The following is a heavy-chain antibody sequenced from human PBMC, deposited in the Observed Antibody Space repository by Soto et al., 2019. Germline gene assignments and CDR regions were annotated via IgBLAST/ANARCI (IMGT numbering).Heavy chain of an antibody. CDR2: IYYSGST. J-gene: IGHJ4*02. CDR1: GGSVSPDY. CDR3: ARGGKNYGGECEY. Sequence: SETLSLTCTVSGGSVSPDYWDWIRQPPGKGLEWIGYIYYSGSTNYNPSLKSRVTISIDTSKDQFSLKLSSVTAADTAVYYCARGGKNYGGECEYWGKGSLVTVSA. D-gene: IGHD4-17*01. V-gene: IGHV4-59*02.